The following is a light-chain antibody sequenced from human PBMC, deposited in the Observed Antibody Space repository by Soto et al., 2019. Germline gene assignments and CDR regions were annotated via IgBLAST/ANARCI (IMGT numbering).Light chain of an antibody. V-gene: IGLV2-23*01. CDR3: CSYAGSSTWV. Sequence: QSVLNQPASVSGAPGQSITISCTGTSSNVGTYNLVSWYQQQPGKAPKLMIYEGSKRPSGVSNRFSGSKSGNTASLTISGLQAEDEADYYCCSYAGSSTWVFGGGTKVTVL. CDR2: EGS. J-gene: IGLJ2*01. CDR1: SSNVGTYNL.